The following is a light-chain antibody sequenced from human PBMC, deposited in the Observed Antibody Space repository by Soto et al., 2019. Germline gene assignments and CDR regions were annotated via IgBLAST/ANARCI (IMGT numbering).Light chain of an antibody. J-gene: IGKJ1*01. Sequence: PGERATLSCRASQSVSSNYLAWYQQKPGQAPSLLIYGASSRATGIPDRFSGSGSGTDFTLTISRLEPEDFAVYYCQQYGNSARTFGQGTKVDNK. CDR2: GAS. CDR3: QQYGNSART. V-gene: IGKV3-20*01. CDR1: QSVSSNY.